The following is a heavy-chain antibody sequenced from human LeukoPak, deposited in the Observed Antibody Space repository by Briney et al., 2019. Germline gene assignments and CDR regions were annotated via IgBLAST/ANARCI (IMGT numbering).Heavy chain of an antibody. CDR1: GGTFSNYA. Sequence: ASVKVSCKASGGTFSNYAINWVRQAPGQGLEWMGRIIPILGIANYAQKFQGRVTITADKSTSTAYMELSSLSSEDTAVYYCARDQGVTDPPPYGLDVWGQGTTVTVSS. CDR2: IIPILGIA. CDR3: ARDQGVTDPPPYGLDV. D-gene: IGHD3-10*01. J-gene: IGHJ6*02. V-gene: IGHV1-69*04.